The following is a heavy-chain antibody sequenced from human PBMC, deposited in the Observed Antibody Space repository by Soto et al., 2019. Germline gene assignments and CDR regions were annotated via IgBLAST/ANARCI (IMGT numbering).Heavy chain of an antibody. J-gene: IGHJ4*02. CDR3: AKKVNSGSGSQFFDY. CDR2: ISGDGTNK. D-gene: IGHD3-10*01. V-gene: IGHV3-30*18. Sequence: QEQLVESGGGVLQPGRSLRLSCAASGFTFSDYDMHWVRQAPGKGLEWVAVISGDGTNKNYADSVKGRFTISRDNSKNTLFLQMNSLRAEDTAIYYCAKKVNSGSGSQFFDYWGQGTLVTVSS. CDR1: GFTFSDYD.